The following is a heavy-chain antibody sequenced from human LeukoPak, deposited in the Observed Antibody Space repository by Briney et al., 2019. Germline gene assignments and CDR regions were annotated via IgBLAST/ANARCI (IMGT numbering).Heavy chain of an antibody. CDR1: GFTFDDYA. CDR3: ARARGNTFDY. D-gene: IGHD2/OR15-2a*01. CDR2: ISWNSNSI. Sequence: GGSLRLSCAASGFTFDDYAMHWVRQGPGKGLEWVSGISWNSNSINYGDSVRGRFTTSRDNAKKSLFLQMDSLRTEDMALYYCARARGNTFDYWGQGTLVTVSS. J-gene: IGHJ4*02. V-gene: IGHV3-9*03.